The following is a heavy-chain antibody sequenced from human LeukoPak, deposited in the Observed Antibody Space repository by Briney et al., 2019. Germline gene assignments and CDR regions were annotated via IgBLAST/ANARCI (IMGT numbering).Heavy chain of an antibody. CDR3: ARGLGASPYDSSGYYLD. Sequence: ASVKVSCKASGGTFSSYAISWVRQAPGQGLEWMGWISAYNGNTNYAQKLQGRVTMTTDTSTSTAYMELRSLRSDDTAVYYCARGLGASPYDSSGYYLDWGQGTLVTVSS. CDR2: ISAYNGNT. V-gene: IGHV1-18*01. CDR1: GGTFSSYA. J-gene: IGHJ4*02. D-gene: IGHD3-22*01.